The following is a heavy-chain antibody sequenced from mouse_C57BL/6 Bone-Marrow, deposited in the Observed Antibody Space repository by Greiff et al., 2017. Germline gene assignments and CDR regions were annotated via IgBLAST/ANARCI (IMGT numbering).Heavy chain of an antibody. J-gene: IGHJ3*01. CDR3: AIDYPAWFAY. CDR2: IYPGRGST. Sequence: QVQLQQPGAELVKPGASVKMSCKASGYTFTRYWITWVQQRPGHGLEWIGAIYPGRGSTNYNEKFKSKDTLTVDTSSSTAYMQHSSLTSEDSAVYYCAIDYPAWFAYWGQGTLVTVSA. V-gene: IGHV1-55*01. D-gene: IGHD2-4*01. CDR1: GYTFTRYW.